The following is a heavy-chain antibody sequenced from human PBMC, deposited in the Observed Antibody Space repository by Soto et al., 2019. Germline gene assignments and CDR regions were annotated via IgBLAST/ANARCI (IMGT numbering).Heavy chain of an antibody. CDR3: ARDRPASSVLDY. CDR2: ISYDGSNK. V-gene: IGHV3-30-3*01. CDR1: GFTFSSYA. Sequence: GGSLRLSCAASGFTFSSYAMHWVRQAPGKGLEWVAVISYDGSNKYYADSVKGRFTISRDNSKNTLYLQMNSLRAEDTAVYYCARDRPASSVLDYWGQGTLVTVSS. J-gene: IGHJ4*02. D-gene: IGHD3-22*01.